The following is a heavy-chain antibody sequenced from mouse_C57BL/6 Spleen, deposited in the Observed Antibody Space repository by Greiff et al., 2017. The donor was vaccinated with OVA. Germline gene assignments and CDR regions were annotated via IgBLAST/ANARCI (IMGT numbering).Heavy chain of an antibody. CDR3: ARENYYGSRIWFAY. D-gene: IGHD1-1*01. J-gene: IGHJ3*01. CDR2: IDPSDSET. V-gene: IGHV1-52*01. Sequence: QVQLQQPGAELVRPGSSVKLSCKASGYTFTSYWMHWVKQRPIQGLEWIGNIDPSDSETHYNQKFKDKATLTVDKSSSTAYMQLSSLTSEDSAVSYCARENYYGSRIWFAYCGQGTLVTVSA. CDR1: GYTFTSYW.